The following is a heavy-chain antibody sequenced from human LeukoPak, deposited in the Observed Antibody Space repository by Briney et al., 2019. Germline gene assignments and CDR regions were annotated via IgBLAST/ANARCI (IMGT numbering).Heavy chain of an antibody. CDR3: ARGSNYISPPDY. Sequence: ASVKVSCKASGYTFTTYYILWMRRAPGQGLEWMGIINPIGGSATYAQKFQGRVTMTRDTSTSTVYMDLTSLRSEDTAVYYCARGSNYISPPDYWGQGTLVTVSS. J-gene: IGHJ4*02. CDR1: GYTFTTYY. V-gene: IGHV1-46*01. D-gene: IGHD3-3*02. CDR2: INPIGGSA.